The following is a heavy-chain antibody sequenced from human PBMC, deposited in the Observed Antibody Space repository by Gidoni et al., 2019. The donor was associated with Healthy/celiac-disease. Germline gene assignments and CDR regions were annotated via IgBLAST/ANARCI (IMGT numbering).Heavy chain of an antibody. D-gene: IGHD3-22*01. Sequence: QVQLVQSGAEVKKPGASVKVSCKASGYTFTGSYMHWVRQAPEQGLEWKGGSNPNSGGTNYAQKFQGWVTMTRDTSISTASMELSRLRSDDTAVYYCARGHPIHYYDSSGYGGYWGQGTLVTVSS. CDR1: GYTFTGSY. V-gene: IGHV1-2*04. CDR2: SNPNSGGT. CDR3: ARGHPIHYYDSSGYGGY. J-gene: IGHJ4*02.